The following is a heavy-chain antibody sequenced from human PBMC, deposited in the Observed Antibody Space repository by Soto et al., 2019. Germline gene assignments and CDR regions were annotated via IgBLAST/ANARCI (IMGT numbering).Heavy chain of an antibody. J-gene: IGHJ4*02. CDR2: IGVRTQYT. V-gene: IGHV3-23*01. CDR3: AKSYYSGY. Sequence: EVQLLESGGGLVQPGGSLRLSCADAGVSFNAFAMTWFRQPPGKGLEWVSSIGVRTQYTYYAESVKGRFTISRDDSRKTLFLQMNTLRVEDTALYYCAKSYYSGYWGQGTLVTVSS. D-gene: IGHD2-15*01. CDR1: GVSFNAFA.